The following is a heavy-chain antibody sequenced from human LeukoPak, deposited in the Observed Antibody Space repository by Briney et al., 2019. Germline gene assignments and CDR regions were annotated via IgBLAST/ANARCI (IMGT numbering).Heavy chain of an antibody. Sequence: GGSLRLSCVASGIDFNVYEMHWVRQSPGKGLEWVALISDNGLRTNYAESLKGRFTVSRDNAKSSLYLQMNSLRDEDTAVYYCARVWQDYSGVDYWGQGTLVTVSS. J-gene: IGHJ4*02. CDR3: ARVWQDYSGVDY. CDR1: GIDFNVYE. CDR2: ISDNGLRT. D-gene: IGHD2-21*01. V-gene: IGHV3-30*04.